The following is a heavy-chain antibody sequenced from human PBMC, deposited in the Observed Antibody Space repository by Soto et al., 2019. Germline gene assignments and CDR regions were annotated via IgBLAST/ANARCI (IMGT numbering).Heavy chain of an antibody. CDR3: ARLLGDVGILDAYDHYCYDGMDF. J-gene: IGHJ6*02. D-gene: IGHD3-16*01. V-gene: IGHV3-21*01. CDR1: GFTFSSYS. CDR2: ISSSSSYI. Sequence: GGSLRLSCAASGFTFSSYSMNWVRQAPGEGLEWVSSISSSSSYIYYADSVKGRFTISRDNAKNSLYLQMNSLRAEDTAVYYYARLLGDVGILDAYDHYCYDGMDFGGQG.